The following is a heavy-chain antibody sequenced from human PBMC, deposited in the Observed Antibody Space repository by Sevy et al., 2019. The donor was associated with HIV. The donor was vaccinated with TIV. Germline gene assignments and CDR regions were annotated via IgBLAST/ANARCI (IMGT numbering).Heavy chain of an antibody. CDR3: ARGGGNGWYYFDY. D-gene: IGHD6-19*01. Sequence: ASVKVSCKASGSTFSSYGISWVRQAPGQGLEWMGGIIPILGTVNYAQKFQGRVTITADESTRKAYMELSSRRSEDTAVYYCARGGGNGWYYFDYWGQETLVTVSS. V-gene: IGHV1-69*13. CDR2: IIPILGTV. J-gene: IGHJ4*02. CDR1: GSTFSSYG.